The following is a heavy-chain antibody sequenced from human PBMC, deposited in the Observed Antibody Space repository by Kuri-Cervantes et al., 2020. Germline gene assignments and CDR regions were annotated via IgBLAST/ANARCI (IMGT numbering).Heavy chain of an antibody. D-gene: IGHD4-11*01. Sequence: SQTLSLTCAVYGGSFSGYYWCWIRPPPGKGLEWIGEIYHSGSTNYNPSLKSRVTISVDKSKNQFSLKLSSVTAADTAVYYCAREFNPVGNYWYYYYMDVWGKGTTVTVSS. J-gene: IGHJ6*03. V-gene: IGHV4-34*01. CDR2: IYHSGST. CDR3: AREFNPVGNYWYYYYMDV. CDR1: GGSFSGYY.